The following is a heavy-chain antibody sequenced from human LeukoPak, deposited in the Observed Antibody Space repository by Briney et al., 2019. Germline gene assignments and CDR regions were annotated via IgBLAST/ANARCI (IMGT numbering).Heavy chain of an antibody. Sequence: ASVKVSCKASGYTFSSCAISWVRQAPGQGLEWMGWISAYNGNTNYAQKLQGRVTMTTDTSTSTAYMELRSLRSDDTAVYYCARVYYYQGGYDFDYWGQGALVTVSS. CDR3: ARVYYYQGGYDFDY. CDR1: GYTFSSCA. CDR2: ISAYNGNT. V-gene: IGHV1-18*01. D-gene: IGHD5-12*01. J-gene: IGHJ4*02.